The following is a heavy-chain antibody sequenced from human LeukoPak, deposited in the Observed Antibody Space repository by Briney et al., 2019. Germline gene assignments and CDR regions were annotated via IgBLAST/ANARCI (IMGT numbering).Heavy chain of an antibody. CDR2: IYPGDSDT. CDR3: ARLSSSSGDY. Sequence: GESLQISCQGSGSSFTSYWIGWVRQLPGKGLEWMGIIYPGDSDTRYSPSFQGQVTISADKSISTAYLQWSSLKASDTAMYYCARLSSSSGDYWGQGTLVTVSS. D-gene: IGHD6-6*01. CDR1: GSSFTSYW. J-gene: IGHJ4*02. V-gene: IGHV5-51*01.